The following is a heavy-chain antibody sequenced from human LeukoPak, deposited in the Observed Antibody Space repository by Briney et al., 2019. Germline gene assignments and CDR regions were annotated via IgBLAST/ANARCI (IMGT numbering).Heavy chain of an antibody. CDR3: ARTPFRRWFDP. V-gene: IGHV4-31*03. Sequence: SQTLSLTSTVSGGSTSSGGYYWSWIRQHPGKCLEWIGYIYYSGSTYYNPPLKSRVTISLDTSKSQFSLKLSSVTAADTAVYYCARTPFRRWFDPWGQGTLVTVSS. CDR2: IYYSGST. D-gene: IGHD2/OR15-2a*01. CDR1: GGSTSSGGYY. J-gene: IGHJ5*02.